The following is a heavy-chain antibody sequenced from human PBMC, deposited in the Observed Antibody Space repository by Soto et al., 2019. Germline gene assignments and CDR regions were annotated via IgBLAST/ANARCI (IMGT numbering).Heavy chain of an antibody. Sequence: SETLSLTCTVSGGSVSGVDYFWSWIRQSPGKGLEWIGYIYYTGITHLNPSLKSRLTMAVDTSKDEFSLKLTSVSAADTAVYYCARRLLLWFGELSLSYFDYWGQGTLVTVSS. V-gene: IGHV4-30-4*01. CDR2: IYYTGIT. D-gene: IGHD3-10*01. CDR3: ARRLLLWFGELSLSYFDY. CDR1: GGSVSGVDYF. J-gene: IGHJ4*02.